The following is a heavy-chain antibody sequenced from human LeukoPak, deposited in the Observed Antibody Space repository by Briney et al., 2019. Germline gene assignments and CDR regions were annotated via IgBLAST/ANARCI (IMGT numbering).Heavy chain of an antibody. J-gene: IGHJ5*02. Sequence: SVKVSCKASGFTFTTSAVHWVRQARGQRLEWIGWIVVGSGYTNFARSFQERVTFTRDMSTGTAYMELSSLRSEDTAVYYCAADLLPTDPYNWFDPWGQGSLVTVSS. CDR1: GFTFTTSA. D-gene: IGHD2-2*01. CDR3: AADLLPTDPYNWFDP. V-gene: IGHV1-58*01. CDR2: IVVGSGYT.